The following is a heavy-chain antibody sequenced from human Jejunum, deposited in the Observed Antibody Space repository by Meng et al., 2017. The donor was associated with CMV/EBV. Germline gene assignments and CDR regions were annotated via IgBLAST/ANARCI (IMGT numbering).Heavy chain of an antibody. Sequence: LALAESEFTFSGYGMHWVRQAPGKGLEWVAFIQSDGNNEYSADSVKGRFTISRDNSKNTLYLQMNSLRAEDTALYYCTKEGGNHFWGQGTRVTVSS. J-gene: IGHJ4*02. CDR3: TKEGGNHF. CDR2: IQSDGNNE. CDR1: EFTFSGYG. V-gene: IGHV3-30*02. D-gene: IGHD1-26*01.